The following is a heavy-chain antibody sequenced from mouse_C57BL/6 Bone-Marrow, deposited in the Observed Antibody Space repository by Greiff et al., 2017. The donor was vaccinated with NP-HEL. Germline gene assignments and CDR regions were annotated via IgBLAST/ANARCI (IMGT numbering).Heavy chain of an antibody. J-gene: IGHJ2*01. D-gene: IGHD1-1*01. CDR1: GYTFTSYW. CDR3: ARLRYYYGSSFLYYFDY. Sequence: QVQLQQPGAELVKPGASVKMSCKASGYTFTSYWITWVKQRPGQGLEWIGDIYPGSGSTNYNEKFKSKATLTVDTSSSTAYMQLSSLTSEDSAVYYCARLRYYYGSSFLYYFDYWGQGTTLTVSS. V-gene: IGHV1-55*01. CDR2: IYPGSGST.